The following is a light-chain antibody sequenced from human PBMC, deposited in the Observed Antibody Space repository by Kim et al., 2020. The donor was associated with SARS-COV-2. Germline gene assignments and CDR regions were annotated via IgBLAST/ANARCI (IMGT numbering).Light chain of an antibody. Sequence: DIQMTQSPSSLSASVGDRVTITCRASQGIGNDLTWYQQKPGQAPKCLIYSASNLQSGVPSRFSGSGSGTEFTLTISNPQPEDFATYYCLQYTSHVLNFGGGTKLGI. V-gene: IGKV1-17*02. CDR3: LQYTSHVLN. CDR2: SAS. J-gene: IGKJ4*01. CDR1: QGIGND.